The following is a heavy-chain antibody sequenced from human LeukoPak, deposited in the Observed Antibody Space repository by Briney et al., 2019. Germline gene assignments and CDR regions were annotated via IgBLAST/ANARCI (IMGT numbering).Heavy chain of an antibody. CDR1: GFTFSSYA. J-gene: IGHJ4*02. D-gene: IGHD2-8*01. CDR2: ISGSGGCT. CDR3: AKDFYCTNGVCYQAD. V-gene: IGHV3-23*01. Sequence: GGSLRLSCAASGFTFSSYAMSWVRQAPGKGLEWVSAISGSGGCTYYADSVKGRFTISRDNSKNTLYLQMNSLRAEDTAVYYCAKDFYCTNGVCYQADWGQGTLVTVSS.